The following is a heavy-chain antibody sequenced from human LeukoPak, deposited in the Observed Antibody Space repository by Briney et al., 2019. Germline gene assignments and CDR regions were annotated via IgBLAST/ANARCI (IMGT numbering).Heavy chain of an antibody. J-gene: IGHJ4*02. Sequence: QSLSLTCPMSVDWVSSISAAWNWIRQSPSRGLEWLGRTYYRSKWYNDYAVSVKSRITINPDTSKNQFSLQLKSVTPEDTAVYCCARDNSSSWYVDYWGQGTLVTVSS. CDR1: VDWVSSISAA. V-gene: IGHV6-1*01. D-gene: IGHD6-13*01. CDR3: ARDNSSSWYVDY. CDR2: TYYRSKWYN.